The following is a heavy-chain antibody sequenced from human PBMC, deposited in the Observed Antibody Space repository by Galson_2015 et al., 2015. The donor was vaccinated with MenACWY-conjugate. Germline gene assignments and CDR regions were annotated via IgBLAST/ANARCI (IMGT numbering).Heavy chain of an antibody. CDR2: INGANGNT. V-gene: IGHV1-3*01. CDR3: ARGWDNPYYYHGMDP. Sequence: SVKVSCKASGYSFTSYAFNWVRQAPGQRLEWMGRINGANGNTEYSEKFQGRVTITRDTSASTVYMDLCSLRSEDTAIYYCARGWDNPYYYHGMDPRGQRTTVT. CDR1: GYSFTSYA. D-gene: IGHD1-14*01. J-gene: IGHJ6*02.